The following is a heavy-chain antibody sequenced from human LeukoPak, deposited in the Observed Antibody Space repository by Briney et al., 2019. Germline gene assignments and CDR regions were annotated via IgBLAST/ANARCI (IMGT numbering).Heavy chain of an antibody. J-gene: IGHJ4*02. V-gene: IGHV4-39*07. CDR3: ARVPLEEAASYCFDY. CDR1: GGSISNKNYY. CDR2: IYNSYYT. Sequence: SETLSLTCTVSGGSISNKNYYWGWIRQPPGKGLEWIGSIYNSYYTYYKPSLKSRVTISVDTSKNQFSLKLSSVTAADTAVYYCARVPLEEAASYCFDYWGQGTLVTVSS. D-gene: IGHD6-25*01.